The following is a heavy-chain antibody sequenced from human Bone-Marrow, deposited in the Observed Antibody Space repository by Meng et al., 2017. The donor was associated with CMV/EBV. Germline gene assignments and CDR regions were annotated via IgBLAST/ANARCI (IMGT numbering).Heavy chain of an antibody. CDR3: ARGRRRFLEWLANYGMDV. D-gene: IGHD3-3*01. CDR1: GGSISSGGYY. Sequence: SETLSLTCTVSGGSISSGGYYWSWIRQHPGKGLEWIGYIYYSGSTYYNPSLKSRVTISVDTSKNQFSLKLSSVTAADTAVYYCARGRRRFLEWLANYGMDVWGQGTTVTVSS. J-gene: IGHJ6*02. CDR2: IYYSGST. V-gene: IGHV4-31*03.